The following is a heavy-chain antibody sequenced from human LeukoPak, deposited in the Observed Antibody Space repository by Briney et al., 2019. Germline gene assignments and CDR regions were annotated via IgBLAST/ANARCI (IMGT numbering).Heavy chain of an antibody. V-gene: IGHV3-30*18. Sequence: PGRSLRLSCAASGVTLSPYGMHWVRQAPGKGLGWVAVISYEGGTQHYADSVKGRFIISRDNPRNTLYLQMNILRTEDTAVYYCAKEGTPQVSTWYDLWGQGTQVIVSS. CDR1: GVTLSPYG. D-gene: IGHD3-10*01. CDR3: AKEGTPQVSTWYDL. CDR2: ISYEGGTQ. J-gene: IGHJ5*02.